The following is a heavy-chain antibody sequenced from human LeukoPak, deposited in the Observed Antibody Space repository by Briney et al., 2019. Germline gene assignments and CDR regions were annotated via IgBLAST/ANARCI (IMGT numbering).Heavy chain of an antibody. D-gene: IGHD3-22*01. V-gene: IGHV5-10-1*01. J-gene: IGHJ4*02. CDR3: ARHYYNDNTLLDF. Sequence: GESLKISCKGSGYSFTTYWISWVRQMPGEGPEWMGRIHPSDSDTNYSPSFQGHVTFSTDKSISTAYLQWTSLKASDTAIYFCARHYYNDNTLLDFWGQGTLVAVSS. CDR1: GYSFTTYW. CDR2: IHPSDSDT.